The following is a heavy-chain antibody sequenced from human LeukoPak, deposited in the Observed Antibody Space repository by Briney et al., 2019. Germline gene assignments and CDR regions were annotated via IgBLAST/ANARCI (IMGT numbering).Heavy chain of an antibody. D-gene: IGHD2-21*01. J-gene: IGHJ4*02. Sequence: GGSLRLSCADSGFTFRSYEMNWVRQAPGKGLEWVSYISSSGSTIYYADSVKGRFTISRDNAKNSLYLQMNSLRAEDTAVYYCARDRIPLDYWGQGTLVTVSS. CDR1: GFTFRSYE. V-gene: IGHV3-48*03. CDR2: ISSSGSTI. CDR3: ARDRIPLDY.